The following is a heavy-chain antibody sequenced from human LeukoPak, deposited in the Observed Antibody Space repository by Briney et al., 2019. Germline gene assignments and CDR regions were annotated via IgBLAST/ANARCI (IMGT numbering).Heavy chain of an antibody. J-gene: IGHJ3*02. V-gene: IGHV4-30-4*08. CDR3: ARDEDHYGSGYAFDI. CDR1: GGSISSSSYY. CDR2: IYYSGST. D-gene: IGHD3-10*01. Sequence: SETLSLTCTVSGGSISSSSYYWGWIRQPPGKGLEWIGYIYYSGSTYYNPSLKSRVTISVDTSKNQFSLKLSSVTAADTAVYYCARDEDHYGSGYAFDIWGQGTMVTVSS.